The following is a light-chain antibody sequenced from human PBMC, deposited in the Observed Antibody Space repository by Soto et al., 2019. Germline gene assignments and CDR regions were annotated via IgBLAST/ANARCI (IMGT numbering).Light chain of an antibody. J-gene: IGKJ1*01. Sequence: IKMTHSLSTLAGSIGDRLTITCRASQTISSWLAWYQQKPGKAPKLLIYKASTLKSGVPSRFSGSGSGTEFTLTISSLQPDDFATYYCQHYNSYSEAFGQGTKVDVK. CDR1: QTISSW. CDR2: KAS. CDR3: QHYNSYSEA. V-gene: IGKV1-5*03.